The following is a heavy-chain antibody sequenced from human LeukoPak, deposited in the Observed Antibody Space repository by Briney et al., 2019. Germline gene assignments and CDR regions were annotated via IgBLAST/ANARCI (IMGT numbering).Heavy chain of an antibody. Sequence: GGSLRLSCEAAGFSFSSHWMHWVRQAQGEGLVWVSRPNGDGSRTAYGESVEGRFTISRDNAKNTMYLQMNSLSVEDTAVYYCAREGWKLESFDVWGQGTMVTVSS. J-gene: IGHJ3*01. D-gene: IGHD4-23*01. CDR3: AREGWKLESFDV. V-gene: IGHV3-74*01. CDR2: PNGDGSRT. CDR1: GFSFSSHW.